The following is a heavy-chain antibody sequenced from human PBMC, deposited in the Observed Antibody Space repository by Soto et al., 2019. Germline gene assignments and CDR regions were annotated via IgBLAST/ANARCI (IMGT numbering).Heavy chain of an antibody. Sequence: QVQLQESGPGLVKPSQTLTLTCTVSGGSISSGSFYWSWIRQHPGKGLEWIGHIADSGSSYYNPSRERRVTISVDTSKNQFSLKLSAVTAADTAVYFCARTTFYDIFTAYSSRFDYWGQGPLVNVSS. CDR1: GGSISSGSFY. CDR2: IADSGSS. J-gene: IGHJ4*02. CDR3: ARTTFYDIFTAYSSRFDY. V-gene: IGHV4-31*03. D-gene: IGHD3-9*01.